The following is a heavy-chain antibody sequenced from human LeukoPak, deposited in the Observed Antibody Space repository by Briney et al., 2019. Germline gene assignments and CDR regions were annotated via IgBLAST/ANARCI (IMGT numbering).Heavy chain of an antibody. CDR3: ARAVGSFDWLPLFDY. V-gene: IGHV4-38-2*02. CDR1: GYSIRSGFY. CDR2: IYHSGIT. J-gene: IGHJ4*02. Sequence: SETLSLTCTVSGYSIRSGFYWDWIRQPPGKGLEWIGNIYHSGITYYTPSLKSRVTISVDTSKNQFHLKLNSVTAADTAVYYCARAVGSFDWLPLFDYWGQGTLVTVSS. D-gene: IGHD3-9*01.